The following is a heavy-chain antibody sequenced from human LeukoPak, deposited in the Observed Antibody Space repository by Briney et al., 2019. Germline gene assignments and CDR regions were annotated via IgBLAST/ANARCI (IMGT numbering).Heavy chain of an antibody. J-gene: IGHJ3*02. V-gene: IGHV6-1*01. Sequence: SQTISLTCAISGDSFSSNSAAWNWIRQSPSRGLEWPGRTYYRSKWYNDYALSVKSRITINPDTSKNQFSLQLNSVTPEDTAVYYCARGTRSAFDIWGQGTEVTVSP. CDR2: TYYRSKWYN. D-gene: IGHD3/OR15-3a*01. CDR3: ARGTRSAFDI. CDR1: GDSFSSNSAA.